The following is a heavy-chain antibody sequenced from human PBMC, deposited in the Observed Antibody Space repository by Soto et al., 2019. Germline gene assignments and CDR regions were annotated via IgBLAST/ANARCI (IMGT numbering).Heavy chain of an antibody. CDR2: IYYSGST. V-gene: IGHV4-31*03. D-gene: IGHD1-26*01. Sequence: SETLSLTCTFSGGSISSGGYYWSWIRQHPGKGLEWIGYIYYSGSTYYNPSLKSRVTISVDTSKNQFSLKLSSVTAADTAVYYCARDVGRVPVNWFDPWGQGTLVTVSS. CDR3: ARDVGRVPVNWFDP. CDR1: GGSISSGGYY. J-gene: IGHJ5*02.